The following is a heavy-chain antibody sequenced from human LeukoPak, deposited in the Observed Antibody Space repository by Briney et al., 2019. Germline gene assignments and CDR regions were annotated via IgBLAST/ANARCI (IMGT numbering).Heavy chain of an antibody. V-gene: IGHV4-4*07. CDR3: ARLTRGIVATLFDY. Sequence: SETLSLTCTISGGSVSDYYWSWIRQPAGKGLEWIGRIYSSGSTNYNPSLKSRVTISVDTSKNQLSLKLSSVTAADTAVYYCARLTRGIVATLFDYWGQGTLVTVSS. J-gene: IGHJ4*02. CDR2: IYSSGST. D-gene: IGHD5-12*01. CDR1: GGSVSDYY.